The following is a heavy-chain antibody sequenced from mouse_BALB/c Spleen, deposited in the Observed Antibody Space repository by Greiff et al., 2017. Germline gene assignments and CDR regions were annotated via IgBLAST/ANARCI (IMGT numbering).Heavy chain of an antibody. V-gene: IGHV1-87*01. CDR3: ARRDPWFAY. D-gene: IGHD3-3*01. Sequence: QVQLKESGAELARPGASVKLSCKASGYTFTSYWMQWVKQRPGQGLEWIGAIYPGDGDTRYTQKFKGKATLTADKSSSTAYMQLSSLASEDSAVYYCARRDPWFAYWGQGTLVTVSA. J-gene: IGHJ3*01. CDR1: GYTFTSYW. CDR2: IYPGDGDT.